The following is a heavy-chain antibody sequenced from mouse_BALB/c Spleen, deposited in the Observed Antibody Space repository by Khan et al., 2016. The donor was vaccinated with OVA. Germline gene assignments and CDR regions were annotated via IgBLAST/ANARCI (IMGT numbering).Heavy chain of an antibody. J-gene: IGHJ3*01. Sequence: QMQLEESGAELVRPGASVKLSCKASGYTFTSYWMNWVKQRPGQGLEWIGMIDPSDSETHYNQMFKDKATLTVDKFSSTAYMQLSSLTSEDSAVYYCTRREKYGYDPSWFAYWGQGTLVTVSA. D-gene: IGHD2-2*01. V-gene: IGHV1-61*01. CDR1: GYTFTSYW. CDR3: TRREKYGYDPSWFAY. CDR2: IDPSDSET.